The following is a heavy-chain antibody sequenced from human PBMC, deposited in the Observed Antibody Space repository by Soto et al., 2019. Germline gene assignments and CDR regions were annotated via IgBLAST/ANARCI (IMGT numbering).Heavy chain of an antibody. CDR3: ARGAFGSYYVDY. Sequence: VQVVESGGASVQPGGSLRLSCAASGFTFTRYWMHWVRQAPGKGLLWMSRIKGDETTSSYADSVKGRFTISRDNAKNTVYLQMNSLRADDTAVYYCARGAFGSYYVDYWGQGTLVTVSS. CDR2: IKGDETTS. V-gene: IGHV3-74*01. D-gene: IGHD3-10*01. CDR1: GFTFTRYW. J-gene: IGHJ4*02.